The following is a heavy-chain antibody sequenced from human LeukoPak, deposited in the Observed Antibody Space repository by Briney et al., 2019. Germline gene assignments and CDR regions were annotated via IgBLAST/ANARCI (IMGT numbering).Heavy chain of an antibody. D-gene: IGHD3-3*01. CDR2: IYYSGST. CDR1: DGSISSYY. CDR3: ARGSYDFWSGLAKFDP. J-gene: IGHJ5*02. V-gene: IGHV4-59*01. Sequence: SETLSLTCTVSDGSISSYYWSWIRQSPGKGLEWIGYIYYSGSTNYNPSLKSRVTISVDTSKNQFSLKLSSVTAADTAVYYCARGSYDFWSGLAKFDPWGQGTLVTVSS.